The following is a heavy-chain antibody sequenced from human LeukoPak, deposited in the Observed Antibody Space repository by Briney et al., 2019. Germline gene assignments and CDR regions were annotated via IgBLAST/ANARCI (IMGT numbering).Heavy chain of an antibody. CDR2: INQDGTGK. J-gene: IGHJ4*02. CDR1: GFTFSVFY. D-gene: IGHD3-16*01. Sequence: PGGSLTLSCAASGFTFSVFYTSWVRAPAGKVLEWVASINQDGTGKYYVASVKGRFTISRDNAKKSVWLQMTSLRADDTAVYYCARSLWPEDYWGQGTLVTVSS. V-gene: IGHV3-7*01. CDR3: ARSLWPEDY.